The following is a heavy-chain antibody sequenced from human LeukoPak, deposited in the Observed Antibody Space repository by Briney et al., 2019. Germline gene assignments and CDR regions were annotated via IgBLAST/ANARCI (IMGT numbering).Heavy chain of an antibody. D-gene: IGHD3-10*01. CDR3: ARNKWFGESTPFDY. J-gene: IGHJ4*02. Sequence: GGSLRLSCAASGFTISSYGMHWVRQAPGKGLEWVAVIWYDGSNKYYADSVKGRFTISRDNSKNTLYLQMNSLRAEDTAVYYCARNKWFGESTPFDYWGQGTLVTVSS. CDR1: GFTISSYG. V-gene: IGHV3-33*01. CDR2: IWYDGSNK.